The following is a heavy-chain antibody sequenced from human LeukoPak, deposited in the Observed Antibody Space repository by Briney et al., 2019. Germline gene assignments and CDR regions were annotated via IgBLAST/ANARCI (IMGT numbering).Heavy chain of an antibody. V-gene: IGHV4-34*01. CDR3: ARDRTVTLLSIYYYYGMDV. CDR1: GGSFSGYY. CDR2: INHSGST. Sequence: SETLSPTCAVYGGSFSGYYWSWIRQPPGKGLEWIGEINHSGSTNYNPSLKSRVTISVDTSKNQFSLKLSSVTAADTAVYYCARDRTVTLLSIYYYYGMDVWGQGTTVTVSS. D-gene: IGHD4-11*01. J-gene: IGHJ6*02.